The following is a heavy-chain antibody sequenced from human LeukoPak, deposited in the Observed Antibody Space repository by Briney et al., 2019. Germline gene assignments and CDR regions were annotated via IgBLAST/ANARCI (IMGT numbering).Heavy chain of an antibody. V-gene: IGHV1-8*01. CDR2: MNPNSGNT. D-gene: IGHD3-22*01. CDR3: ARAKPRKFSGYPYYFDY. Sequence: GASVKVSCKASGYTFTSYDINWVRQATGQGLEWMGWMNPNSGNTGYAQKFQGRVTMTRNTSISTAYMELSSLRSEDTAVYYCARAKPRKFSGYPYYFDYWGQGTLVTVSS. J-gene: IGHJ4*02. CDR1: GYTFTSYD.